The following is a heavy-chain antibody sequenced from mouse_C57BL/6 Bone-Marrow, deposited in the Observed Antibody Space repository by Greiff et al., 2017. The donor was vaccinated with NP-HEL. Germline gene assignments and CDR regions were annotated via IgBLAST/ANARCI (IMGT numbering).Heavy chain of an antibody. CDR1: GFNIKDDY. Sequence: VQLQQSGAELVRPGASVKLSCTASGFNIKDDYMHWVKQRPEQGLEWLGWIDPENGDTEYASKFQGKATITADTSSNTAYLQLSSLRSEDTAVYYCTTGYYGSSYFDYWGQGTTLTVSS. J-gene: IGHJ2*01. CDR3: TTGYYGSSYFDY. D-gene: IGHD1-1*01. CDR2: IDPENGDT. V-gene: IGHV14-4*01.